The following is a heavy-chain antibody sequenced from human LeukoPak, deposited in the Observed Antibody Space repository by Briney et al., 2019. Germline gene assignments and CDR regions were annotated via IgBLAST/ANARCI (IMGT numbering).Heavy chain of an antibody. J-gene: IGHJ4*02. CDR3: AAGYYDSSGYYYSPY. V-gene: IGHV4-39*01. D-gene: IGHD3-22*01. Sequence: SETLSLTCTVSDGSISSSSYYWGWIRQPPGKGLEWIGSIYYSGSTYYNPSLKSRVTISVDTSKNQFSLKLSSVTAADTAVYYCAAGYYDSSGYYYSPYWGQGTLDTVSS. CDR2: IYYSGST. CDR1: DGSISSSSYY.